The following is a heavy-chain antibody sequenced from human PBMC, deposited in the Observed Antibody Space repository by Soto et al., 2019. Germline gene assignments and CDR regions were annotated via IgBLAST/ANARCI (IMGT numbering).Heavy chain of an antibody. CDR2: ISGSGRST. D-gene: IGHD2-2*01. V-gene: IGHV3-23*01. CDR3: ASDDAPVGPSKFDS. Sequence: EVRLLESGGGLVQPGGSLRLSCAASEFAFSNHAMSWVRQAPGKGLEWISGISGSGRSTFYADSVKGRLTISRDNSKNTLYLKLKSLRAYDTAVYYCASDDAPVGPSKFDSWGQGTLVTVSA. CDR1: EFAFSNHA. J-gene: IGHJ4*02.